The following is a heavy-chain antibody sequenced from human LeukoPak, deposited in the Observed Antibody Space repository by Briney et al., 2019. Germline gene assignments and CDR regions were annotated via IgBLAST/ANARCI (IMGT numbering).Heavy chain of an antibody. D-gene: IGHD1-26*01. CDR3: GGGGYLLDY. Sequence: AGGSLRLSCVAPGFTFGTDRMNWVRQAPGKGLVWVSRIDSDGLTTYADSVKGRFTISRDNAKNTLYLQMNSLRAEDTAVYYCGGGGYLLDYWGQGTLVTVSS. CDR1: GFTFGTDR. J-gene: IGHJ4*02. V-gene: IGHV3-74*01. CDR2: IDSDGLT.